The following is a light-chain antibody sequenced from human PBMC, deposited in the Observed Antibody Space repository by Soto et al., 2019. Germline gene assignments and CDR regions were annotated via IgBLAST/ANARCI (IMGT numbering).Light chain of an antibody. CDR2: ENN. V-gene: IGLV1-51*02. CDR1: SSNIGNNY. CDR3: GAWDSSLSAGYV. J-gene: IGLJ1*01. Sequence: QSVLTQPPSVSAAPGQKVTISCSGSSSNIGNNYVSWYQQLPGTAHKLLIYENNKRPSGIPDRFSGSKSGTSATLGIAGLQTGDEADYYCGAWDSSLSAGYVFGTGTKVTVL.